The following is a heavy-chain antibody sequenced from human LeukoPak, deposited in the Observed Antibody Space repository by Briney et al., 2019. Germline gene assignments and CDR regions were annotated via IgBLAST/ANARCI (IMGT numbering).Heavy chain of an antibody. Sequence: SETLSLTCTVSGGSISSGGYYWSWIRQPPGKGLEWIGYIYHSGSTYYNPSLKSRATISVDRSKNQFSLKLSSVTAADTAVYYCASSKRGATVFDYWGQGTLVTVSS. D-gene: IGHD4-17*01. J-gene: IGHJ4*02. CDR1: GGSISSGGYY. V-gene: IGHV4-30-2*01. CDR2: IYHSGST. CDR3: ASSKRGATVFDY.